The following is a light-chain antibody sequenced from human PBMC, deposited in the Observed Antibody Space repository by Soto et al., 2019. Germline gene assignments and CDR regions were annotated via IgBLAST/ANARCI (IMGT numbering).Light chain of an antibody. CDR1: QSISSW. CDR3: QQYNSYSEA. J-gene: IGKJ1*01. Sequence: IQMTQSPSTLSASVGDRVTITCGASQSISSWFAWYQQKPGKAPKLLIYMASTLESGVPSRFSGSGSGTDFTLTISSLQPDDFATYYCQQYNSYSEAFGQGTKV. V-gene: IGKV1-5*03. CDR2: MAS.